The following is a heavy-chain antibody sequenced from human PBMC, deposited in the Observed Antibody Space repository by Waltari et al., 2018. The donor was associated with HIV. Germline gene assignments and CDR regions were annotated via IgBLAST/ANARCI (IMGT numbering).Heavy chain of an antibody. Sequence: QVQLQQWGAGLLKPSETLSLTCAVYGGSFSGYYWSWIRQPPGKGLEWIGEINHSGSTNYNPSLKSRVTISVDTSKNQFSLKLSSVTAADTAVYYCARGPITGGAWYFDLWGRGTLVTVSS. D-gene: IGHD7-27*01. CDR1: GGSFSGYY. CDR3: ARGPITGGAWYFDL. V-gene: IGHV4-34*01. CDR2: INHSGST. J-gene: IGHJ2*01.